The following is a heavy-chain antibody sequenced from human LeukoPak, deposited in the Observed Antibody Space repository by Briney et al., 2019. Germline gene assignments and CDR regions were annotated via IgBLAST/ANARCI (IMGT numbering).Heavy chain of an antibody. CDR3: ARAASNPPGYWFDP. D-gene: IGHD1-14*01. Sequence: SGTLSLTCAVYGGSFTQYYWSWIRQPPGKGLEWIGEINHSGSSKYNPSLKSRVTISVHTSKNQFSLKLRSVTAADTAVYYCARAASNPPGYWFDPWGQGTLVTVSP. CDR2: INHSGSS. J-gene: IGHJ5*02. CDR1: GGSFTQYY. V-gene: IGHV4-34*01.